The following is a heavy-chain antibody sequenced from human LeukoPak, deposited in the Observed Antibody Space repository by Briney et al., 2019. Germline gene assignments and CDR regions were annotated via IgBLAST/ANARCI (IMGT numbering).Heavy chain of an antibody. V-gene: IGHV3-21*01. D-gene: IGHD3-10*02. CDR3: AELGITMIGGV. J-gene: IGHJ6*04. CDR1: ELSFKTYS. Sequence: PGGSLRLSCAASELSFKTYSMNWLRQPPGKGLEWVASISLAGTYIDYADSVKGRFTISRDNAKNSLYLQMNSLRAEDTAVYYCAELGITMIGGVWGKGTTVTISS. CDR2: ISLAGTYI.